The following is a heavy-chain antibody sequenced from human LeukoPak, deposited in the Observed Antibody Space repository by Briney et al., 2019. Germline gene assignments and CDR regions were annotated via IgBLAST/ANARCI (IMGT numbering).Heavy chain of an antibody. CDR1: GFTFSSYS. CDR3: ARDPYSGNYGAYYYYYMDV. V-gene: IGHV3-21*06. D-gene: IGHD1-26*01. J-gene: IGHJ6*03. CDR2: ISSSSSYI. Sequence: GGSLRLSCAASGFTFSSYSMNWVRQAPGKGLEWVSSISSSSSYIYYADSVKGRFTISRDNAKNSLYLQMDSLRVEDTAEYYCARDPYSGNYGAYYYYYMDVWGKGTTITVSS.